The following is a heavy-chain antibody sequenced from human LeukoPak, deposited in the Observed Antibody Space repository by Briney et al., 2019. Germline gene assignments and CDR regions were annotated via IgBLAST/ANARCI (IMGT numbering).Heavy chain of an antibody. V-gene: IGHV5-51*01. CDR1: GYDFSTFW. Sequence: ESLKISCMTSGYDFSTFWIGWVRQMPGKGLEWMGIINPDDSDTRYSPSFQGQVTISVDKSISTAYLQWSRLKASDTAMYYCARAGYGDYGGGYDYWGQGTLVTVSS. D-gene: IGHD5-12*01. J-gene: IGHJ4*02. CDR3: ARAGYGDYGGGYDY. CDR2: INPDDSDT.